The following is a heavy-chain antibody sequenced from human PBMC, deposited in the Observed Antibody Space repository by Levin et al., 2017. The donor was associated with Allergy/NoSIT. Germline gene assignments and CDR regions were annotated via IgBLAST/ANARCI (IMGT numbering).Heavy chain of an antibody. CDR3: AKGVGYGDKFDY. J-gene: IGHJ4*02. V-gene: IGHV3-23*01. CDR2: ISGSGGST. CDR1: GFTFSSYA. Sequence: GESLKISCAASGFTFSSYAMSWVRQAPGKGLEWVSAISGSGGSTYYADSVKGRFTISRDNSKNTLYLQMNSLRAEDTAVYYCAKGVGYGDKFDYWGQGTLVTVSS. D-gene: IGHD4-23*01.